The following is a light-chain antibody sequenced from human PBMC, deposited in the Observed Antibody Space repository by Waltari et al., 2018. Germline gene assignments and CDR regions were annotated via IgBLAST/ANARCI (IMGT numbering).Light chain of an antibody. J-gene: IGLJ2*01. V-gene: IGLV2-8*01. Sequence: QSALTQPPSASGSPGRPVTLPCPGTPRAIGSSTYLTGYQQHPPKAPKPMIYEVKKRPSGVPDRFSGSKSGNTASLTVSGLQADDEADYYCSSYAGSSNLIFGGGTKLTVL. CDR3: SSYAGSSNLI. CDR1: PRAIGSSTY. CDR2: EVK.